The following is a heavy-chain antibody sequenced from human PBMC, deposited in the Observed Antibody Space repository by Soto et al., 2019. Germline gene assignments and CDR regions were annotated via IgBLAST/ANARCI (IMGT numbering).Heavy chain of an antibody. J-gene: IGHJ4*02. Sequence: ASVKVSCKASGYTFTSYGISWVRQAPGQGLEWMGWISTYNGNTKYAQKLQGRVTMTTDTSTSTAYMELRSLRAEDTSLYYCAKGSHYDILTAHHAFDYWGPGTLVTVSS. CDR1: GYTFTSYG. CDR2: ISTYNGNT. V-gene: IGHV1-18*01. D-gene: IGHD3-9*01. CDR3: AKGSHYDILTAHHAFDY.